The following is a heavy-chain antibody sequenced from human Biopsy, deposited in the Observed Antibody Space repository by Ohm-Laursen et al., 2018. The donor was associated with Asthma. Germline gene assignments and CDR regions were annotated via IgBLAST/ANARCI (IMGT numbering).Heavy chain of an antibody. CDR2: ISSSGSTI. D-gene: IGHD2-2*01. J-gene: IGHJ5*02. V-gene: IGHV3-11*04. CDR1: GFTFSDYY. Sequence: SLRLSCAASGFTFSDYYMSWIRQAPGKGLEWVSYISSSGSTIYYADSVKGRFTISRDNSKNTLYLQMNSLRAEDTAVYYCARDEAVVVPAAIPGNWFDPWGQGTLVTVSS. CDR3: ARDEAVVVPAAIPGNWFDP.